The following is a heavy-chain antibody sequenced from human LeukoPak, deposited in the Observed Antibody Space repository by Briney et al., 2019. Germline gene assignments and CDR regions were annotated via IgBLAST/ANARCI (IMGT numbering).Heavy chain of an antibody. V-gene: IGHV4-39*07. Sequence: SETLSLTCTVSGGSISSSSYYWGWIRQPPGKGLEWIGSIYYSGSTYYNPSLKSRVTISVDTSKNQFSLKLSSVTAADTAVYYCARESLTGYYTMNYYYYMDVWGKGTTVTVSS. J-gene: IGHJ6*03. CDR1: GGSISSSSYY. CDR3: ARESLTGYYTMNYYYYMDV. D-gene: IGHD3-9*01. CDR2: IYYSGST.